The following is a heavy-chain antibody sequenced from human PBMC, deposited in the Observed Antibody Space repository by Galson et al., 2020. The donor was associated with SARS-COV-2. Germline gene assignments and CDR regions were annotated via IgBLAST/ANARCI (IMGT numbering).Heavy chain of an antibody. CDR2: ITHSGRA. J-gene: IGHJ6*01. CDR3: ARGRPSSYGSWNYFLYYYYYGMDV. CDR1: GRSFSGYY. Sequence: ETSETLSLTCAVYGRSFSGYYWSWVRQSPGKGLQWLGEITHSGRATYNPSLESRLSISVNTSKKQFSLKVTSVTAADTAAYYCARGRPSSYGSWNYFLYYYYYGMDVWGQGTTVTVSS. D-gene: IGHD3-10*01. V-gene: IGHV4-34*01.